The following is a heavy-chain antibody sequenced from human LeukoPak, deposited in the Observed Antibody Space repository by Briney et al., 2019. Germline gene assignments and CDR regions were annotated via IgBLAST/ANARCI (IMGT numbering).Heavy chain of an antibody. CDR3: AREGRVWLQFLDY. CDR2: IYYSGST. CDR1: GGSISSGDYC. V-gene: IGHV4-30-4*01. D-gene: IGHD5-24*01. Sequence: SETLSLTCTVSGGSISSGDYCRSWIRHPQGKGLELIGYIYYSGSTYNNPSLKSLVTISVDTSKNQFSLKLSSVTAADTAVYYCAREGRVWLQFLDYWGQGTLVTVSS. J-gene: IGHJ4*02.